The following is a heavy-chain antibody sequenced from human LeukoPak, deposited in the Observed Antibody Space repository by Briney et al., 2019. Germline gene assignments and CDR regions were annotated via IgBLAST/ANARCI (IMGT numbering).Heavy chain of an antibody. V-gene: IGHV1-8*01. CDR2: MNPNSGNT. Sequence: ASVKVSCKASGYTFTSYDINWVRQATGQGLEWMGWMNPNSGNTGYAQKFQGRATMTRNTSISTAYMELSSLRSEDTAVYYCARGPYYYDSSGYHAIDYWGQGTLVTVSS. J-gene: IGHJ4*02. CDR1: GYTFTSYD. CDR3: ARGPYYYDSSGYHAIDY. D-gene: IGHD3-22*01.